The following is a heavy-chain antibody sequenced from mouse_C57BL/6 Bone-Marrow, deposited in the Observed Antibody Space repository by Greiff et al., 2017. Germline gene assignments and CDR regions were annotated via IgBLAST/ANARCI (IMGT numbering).Heavy chain of an antibody. CDR2: IHPNSGST. CDR1: GYTFTSYW. Sequence: QVQLQQPGAELVKPGASVKLSCKASGYTFTSYWMHWVKQRPGQGLEWIGMIHPNSGSTNYNEKFKSKATLTVDKSSSTAYMQLSSLTSEDSAVYYCARRGGYYWYFDVWGTGTTVTVSS. J-gene: IGHJ1*03. CDR3: ARRGGYYWYFDV. V-gene: IGHV1-64*01. D-gene: IGHD2-2*01.